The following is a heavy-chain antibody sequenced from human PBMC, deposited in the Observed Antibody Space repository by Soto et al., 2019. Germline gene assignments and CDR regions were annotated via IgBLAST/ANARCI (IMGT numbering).Heavy chain of an antibody. CDR2: ISAYNGNI. Sequence: ASVKVSCKASAYTFTNYGISWVRQAPGQGLEWMGWISAYNGNINYAQKFRGRVTMTTDTSTSTAYMELRSLRSDDTAVYYCARLTYYDFWSGYPSGYYGMDVWGQGTTVTVSS. V-gene: IGHV1-18*01. J-gene: IGHJ6*02. CDR3: ARLTYYDFWSGYPSGYYGMDV. D-gene: IGHD3-3*01. CDR1: AYTFTNYG.